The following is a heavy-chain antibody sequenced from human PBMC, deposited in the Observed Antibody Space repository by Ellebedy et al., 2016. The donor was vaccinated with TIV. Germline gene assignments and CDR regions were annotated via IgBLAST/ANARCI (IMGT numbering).Heavy chain of an antibody. CDR2: INSGSTFI. J-gene: IGHJ4*02. Sequence: PGGSLRLSCTASGFTFSSYGMNWVRQAPGKGLDWVSSINSGSTFIQYADSVRGRFTISRDNTKDSLYLQMNSLGVEDTAVYYCARVDVGNEYGSGNYALWGQGTLVIVSS. D-gene: IGHD3-10*01. CDR1: GFTFSSYG. CDR3: ARVDVGNEYGSGNYAL. V-gene: IGHV3-21*01.